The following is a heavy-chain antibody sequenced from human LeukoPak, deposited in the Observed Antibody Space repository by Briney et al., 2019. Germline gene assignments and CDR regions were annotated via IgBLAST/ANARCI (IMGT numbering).Heavy chain of an antibody. CDR3: ARDNGDGSGNTGPYYGMDV. CDR2: IYYSGST. Sequence: SETLSLTCTVSGGSISSSSYYRGWIRQPPGKGLEWIGSIYYSGSTYYNPSLKSRVTISVDTSKNQFSLKLSSVTAADTAVYYCARDNGDGSGNTGPYYGMDVWGQGTTVTVSS. J-gene: IGHJ6*02. V-gene: IGHV4-39*07. D-gene: IGHD3-10*01. CDR1: GGSISSSSYY.